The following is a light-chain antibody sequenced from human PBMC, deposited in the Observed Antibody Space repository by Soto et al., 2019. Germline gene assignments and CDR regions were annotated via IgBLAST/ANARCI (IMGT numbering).Light chain of an antibody. CDR3: ATWDSSLSAVV. J-gene: IGLJ2*01. CDR1: SSNIGNNY. CDR2: DNN. Sequence: QSVLPQPPSVSAAPGQRVTISCSGTSSNIGNNYVSWYQQLPGTAPKFLIYDNNRRPSGIPDRFSGSKSGTSATLVITGLQTGDEADYYCATWDSSLSAVVFGGGTQLTVL. V-gene: IGLV1-51*01.